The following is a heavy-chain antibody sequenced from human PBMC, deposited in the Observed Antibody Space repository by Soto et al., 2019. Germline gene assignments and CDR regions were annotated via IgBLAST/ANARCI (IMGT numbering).Heavy chain of an antibody. V-gene: IGHV4-39*01. D-gene: IGHD6-6*01. J-gene: IGHJ6*02. CDR1: GGSISISSYY. CDR2: IYYSGST. CDR3: ARWSQQLVPYHYFGMDV. Sequence: SETLSLTCTVSGGSISISSYYWGWIRQPPGKGLEWIGSIYYSGSTYYNPSLKSRVTISVDTSKNQFSLKLSPVTAADTAVYYCARWSQQLVPYHYFGMDVWGQGTTVTVSS.